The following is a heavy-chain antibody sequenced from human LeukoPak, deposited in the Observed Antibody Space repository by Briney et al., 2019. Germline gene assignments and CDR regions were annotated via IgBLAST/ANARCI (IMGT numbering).Heavy chain of an antibody. D-gene: IGHD2/OR15-2a*01. J-gene: IGHJ5*02. CDR1: GGSISSYY. Sequence: SETLSLTCTVSGGSISSYYWGWIRQPPGKGLEWIGSIYYSGSTYYNPSLKSRVTISVDTSKNQFSLKLNSVTAADTAVYYCARVGNLGDWFDPWGQGTLVTVSS. CDR2: IYYSGST. V-gene: IGHV4-39*07. CDR3: ARVGNLGDWFDP.